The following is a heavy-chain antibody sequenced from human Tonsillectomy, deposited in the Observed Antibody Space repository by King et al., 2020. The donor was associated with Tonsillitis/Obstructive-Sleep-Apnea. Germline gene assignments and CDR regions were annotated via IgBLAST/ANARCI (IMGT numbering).Heavy chain of an antibody. J-gene: IGHJ4*02. CDR1: GFTFSSYW. Sequence: VQLVESGGGLVQPGGSLRLSCAASGFTFSSYWMSWVRQAPGKGLEWVANIKQDGTEKHYVDSVKGRFTISRDNAKNSPYLQMSSLRAEDTAVYYCAREAWGSLDSWGQGTLVTVSS. CDR3: AREAWGSLDS. CDR2: IKQDGTEK. V-gene: IGHV3-7*03. D-gene: IGHD3-16*01.